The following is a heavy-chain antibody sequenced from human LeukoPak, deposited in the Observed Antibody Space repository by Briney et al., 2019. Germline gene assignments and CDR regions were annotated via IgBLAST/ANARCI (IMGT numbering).Heavy chain of an antibody. J-gene: IGHJ4*02. CDR2: ISGYNGDT. Sequence: PWASVKVSCKTFGHTFTHHGFSWVRQAPGQGLEWMGWISGYNGDTHYAQNFQGRVTLTSDTSTSTVYMELRSLRSDDTAVYYCARDPTNTSGRYAYFDYWGQGTLVTVSS. CDR3: ARDPTNTSGRYAYFDY. D-gene: IGHD6-19*01. CDR1: GHTFTHHG. V-gene: IGHV1-18*01.